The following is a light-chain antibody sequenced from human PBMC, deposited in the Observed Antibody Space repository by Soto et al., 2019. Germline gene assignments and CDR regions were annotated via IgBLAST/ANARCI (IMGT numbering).Light chain of an antibody. CDR2: GAS. CDR3: RQYDRASL. V-gene: IGKV3-20*01. CDR1: QSVTTSH. Sequence: EIALTQAPGTLYFSPEERATLSCRASQSVTTSHLAWSQHKSGQAPRLVTYGASSRASGISDRLSGSGSGTDFTLTISRLEPDDFAVYYCRQYDRASLFGGGTKVEI. J-gene: IGKJ4*01.